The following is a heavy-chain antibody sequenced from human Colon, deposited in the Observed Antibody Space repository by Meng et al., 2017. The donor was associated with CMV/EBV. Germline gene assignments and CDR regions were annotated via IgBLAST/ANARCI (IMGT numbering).Heavy chain of an antibody. CDR1: GFTFSSYS. D-gene: IGHD6-19*01. J-gene: IGHJ4*02. V-gene: IGHV3-21*04. CDR3: AKPYSSGWVYFDY. Sequence: GGSLRLSCAASGFTFSSYSMNWVRQAPGKGLEWVSSISSSSSYIYYADSVKGRFTISRDNAKNSLYLQMDSLRAEDTAVYYCAKPYSSGWVYFDYWGQGTLVTVSS. CDR2: ISSSSSYI.